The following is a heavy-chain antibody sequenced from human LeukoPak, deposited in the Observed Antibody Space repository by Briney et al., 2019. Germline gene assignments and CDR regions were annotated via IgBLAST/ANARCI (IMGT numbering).Heavy chain of an antibody. J-gene: IGHJ6*02. D-gene: IGHD3-16*01. Sequence: SETLSLTGTVSGGSISSYYWSWIRQPPGKGLEWIGYIYYSGNTNYNPSLKSRVTISVDTSKNQFSLKLSSVTAADAAVYYCARGGGNYYYYGMDVWGQGTTVTVSS. CDR2: IYYSGNT. CDR1: GGSISSYY. V-gene: IGHV4-59*12. CDR3: ARGGGNYYYYGMDV.